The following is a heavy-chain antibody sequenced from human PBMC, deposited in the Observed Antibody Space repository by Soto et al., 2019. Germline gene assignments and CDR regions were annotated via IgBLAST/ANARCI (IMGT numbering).Heavy chain of an antibody. CDR2: IIPIFGTA. CDR3: ARVVGWYVDY. V-gene: IGHV1-69*13. J-gene: IGHJ4*02. CDR1: GGTFSSYA. Sequence: ASVKVSCKASGGTFSSYAISWLLQAPGQGLEWMGGIIPIFGTANYAQKFQGRVTITADESTSTAYMELSSLRSEDTAVYYCARVVGWYVDYWGQGTLVTVSS. D-gene: IGHD6-19*01.